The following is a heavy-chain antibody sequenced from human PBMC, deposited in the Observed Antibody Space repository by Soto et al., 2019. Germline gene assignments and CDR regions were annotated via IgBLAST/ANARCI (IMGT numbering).Heavy chain of an antibody. CDR1: GFTFSSYG. D-gene: IGHD3-16*01. CDR2: IWYDGSNK. V-gene: IGHV3-33*01. Sequence: QVQLVESGGGVVQPGRSLRLSCAASGFTFSSYGMHWVRQAPGKGLEWVAVIWYDGSNKYYADSVKGRFTISRDNSTNTLYLQMNSLRAEDTAVYYCARDFLWPVSWGLDYWGQGTLVTVSS. J-gene: IGHJ4*02. CDR3: ARDFLWPVSWGLDY.